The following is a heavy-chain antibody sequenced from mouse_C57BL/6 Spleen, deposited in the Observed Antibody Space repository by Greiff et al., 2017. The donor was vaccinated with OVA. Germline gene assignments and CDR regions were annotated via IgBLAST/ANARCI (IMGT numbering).Heavy chain of an antibody. J-gene: IGHJ4*01. CDR3: ARRGEYSNYDAMDY. CDR1: GYAFTNYL. CDR2: INPGSGGT. Sequence: VQLQQSGAELVRPGTSVKVSCKASGYAFTNYLIEWVKQRPGQGLEWIGVINPGSGGTNYNEKFKGKATLTADKSSSTAYMQLSSLTSEDSAVYFCARRGEYSNYDAMDYWGQGTSVTVSS. V-gene: IGHV1-54*01. D-gene: IGHD2-5*01.